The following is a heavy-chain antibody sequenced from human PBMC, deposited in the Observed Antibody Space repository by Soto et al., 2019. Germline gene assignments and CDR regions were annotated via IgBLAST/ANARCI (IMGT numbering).Heavy chain of an antibody. CDR3: EREFRVVVRGVINYYGMDV. Sequence: GGSLRLSCAASGFTFSSYAMHWVRQAPGKGLEWVAVISYDGSNKYYADSVKGRFTISRDNSKNTLYLQMNSLRAEDTAVYYSEREFRVVVRGVINYYGMDVWGQGTTVTVSS. D-gene: IGHD3-10*01. V-gene: IGHV3-30-3*01. CDR2: ISYDGSNK. CDR1: GFTFSSYA. J-gene: IGHJ6*02.